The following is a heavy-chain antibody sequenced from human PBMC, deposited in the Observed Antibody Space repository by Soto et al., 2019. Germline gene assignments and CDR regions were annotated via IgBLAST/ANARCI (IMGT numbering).Heavy chain of an antibody. CDR1: GGTFSSYA. CDR2: IVPMFGTT. D-gene: IGHD3-22*01. V-gene: IGHV1-69*12. Sequence: QVQLVQSGAEVKKPGSSVQVSCKASGGTFSSYAFTWVRQAPGQGLEWMGGIVPMFGTTSYAQQFQGRVTTTADEYTSTAYMELSSLSSEDTAVYYCAREEIIVVGSRPQYSYSYSGMDVWGQGTTVTVSS. CDR3: AREEIIVVGSRPQYSYSYSGMDV. J-gene: IGHJ6*02.